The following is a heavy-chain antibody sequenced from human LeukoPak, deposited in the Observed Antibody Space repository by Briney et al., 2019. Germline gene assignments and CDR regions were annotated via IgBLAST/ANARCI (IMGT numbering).Heavy chain of an antibody. V-gene: IGHV3-33*01. Sequence: GGSLRLSCAASGFTFSSYGMNWVRQAPGKGLEWVAVIWYDGGNKYYADSVKGRFTISRDNSKNTLYLQMNSLRAEDTAVYYCARDTAMANFDYWGQGTLVTVSS. CDR2: IWYDGGNK. CDR3: ARDTAMANFDY. CDR1: GFTFSSYG. D-gene: IGHD5-18*01. J-gene: IGHJ4*02.